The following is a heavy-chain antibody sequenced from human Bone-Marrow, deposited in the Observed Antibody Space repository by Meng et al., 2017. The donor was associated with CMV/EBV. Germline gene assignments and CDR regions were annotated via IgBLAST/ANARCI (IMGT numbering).Heavy chain of an antibody. CDR3: ARCFAPLGNYYYYYGMDV. Sequence: GAFSGYNWSWIRQPPGKGLEWIGEINHSRSTNYNPSLKSRVTISVDTSKNQFSLKLSSVTAADTAVYYCARCFAPLGNYYYYYGMDVWGQGTLVTVSS. D-gene: IGHD7-27*01. CDR1: GAFSGYN. V-gene: IGHV4-34*01. CDR2: INHSRST. J-gene: IGHJ6*02.